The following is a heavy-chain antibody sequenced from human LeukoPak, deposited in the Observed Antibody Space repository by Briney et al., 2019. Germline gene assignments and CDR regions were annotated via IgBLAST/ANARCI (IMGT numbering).Heavy chain of an antibody. D-gene: IGHD6-6*01. CDR1: GFTFRSYG. CDR2: ISYDGSDK. V-gene: IGHV3-30*18. CDR3: AKDLATKYTLDY. Sequence: PGGSLRLSCAASGFTFRSYGIHWVRQAPGKGLEWVALISYDGSDKFFADSVRGRFTISRDNSKNTLYLQMNSLGAEDTAVYYCAKDLATKYTLDYWGQGTLVTVSS. J-gene: IGHJ4*02.